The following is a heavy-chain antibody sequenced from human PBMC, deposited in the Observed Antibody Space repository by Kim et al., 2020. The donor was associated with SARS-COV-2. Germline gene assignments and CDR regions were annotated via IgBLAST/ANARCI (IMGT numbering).Heavy chain of an antibody. V-gene: IGHV4-34*01. Sequence: LKSRVTISGDTSKNQFSLKLSSVTAADTAVYYCARTGYSSSWYGMKHWFDPWGQGTLVTVSS. CDR3: ARTGYSSSWYGMKHWFDP. D-gene: IGHD6-13*01. J-gene: IGHJ5*02.